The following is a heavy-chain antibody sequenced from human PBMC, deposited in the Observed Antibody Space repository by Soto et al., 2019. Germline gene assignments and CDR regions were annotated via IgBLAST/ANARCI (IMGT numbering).Heavy chain of an antibody. CDR3: AREGSSSSYDYGMDV. CDR1: GNSVSSNSPA. CDR2: TYYRSKWYN. V-gene: IGHV6-1*01. J-gene: IGHJ6*02. Sequence: SETLSLPCSISGNSVSSNSPAWNWIRQSPSRGLEWLGRTYYRSKWYNDYAVSVKSRITINPDTSKNKFSLQLNSVTTEDTAVYYCAREGSSSSYDYGMDVWGQGTTVTVSS. D-gene: IGHD6-6*01.